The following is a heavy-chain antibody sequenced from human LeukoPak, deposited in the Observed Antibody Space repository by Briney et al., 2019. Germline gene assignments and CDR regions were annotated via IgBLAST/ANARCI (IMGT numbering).Heavy chain of an antibody. CDR1: GGSISGYY. J-gene: IGHJ4*02. Sequence: PSGTLSLTCGVSGGSISGYYWSWIRQPPGKGLGWIGYIYYSGTTYYNPSLKSRVTISVDASKNQFSLNLSSVTAADTAVYYCARHIVGSHFDYWGQGTPVTVSS. CDR2: IYYSGTT. V-gene: IGHV4-59*08. D-gene: IGHD1-26*01. CDR3: ARHIVGSHFDY.